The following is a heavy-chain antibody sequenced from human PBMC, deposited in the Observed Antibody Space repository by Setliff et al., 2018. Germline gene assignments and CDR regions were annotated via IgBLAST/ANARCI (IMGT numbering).Heavy chain of an antibody. J-gene: IGHJ5*02. CDR2: LSYSGNT. CDR3: ARDRSALVRGVVHHNYFDP. Sequence: SETLSLTCTVPGASMRSGTFYWSWIRLHPGKGLEWIGYLSYSGNTYYNPSFEGRLALSVDASMNQFSLRLSPVTVADSAIYYCARDRSALVRGVVHHNYFDPWGQGNKVTVSS. CDR1: GASMRSGTFY. V-gene: IGHV4-31*03. D-gene: IGHD3-10*01.